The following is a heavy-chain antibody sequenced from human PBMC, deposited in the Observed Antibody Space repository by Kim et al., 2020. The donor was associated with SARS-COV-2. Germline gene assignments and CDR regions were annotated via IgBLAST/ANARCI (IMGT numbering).Heavy chain of an antibody. J-gene: IGHJ6*02. V-gene: IGHV7-4-1*02. D-gene: IGHD2-2*01. CDR3: ARDAVPAALSYYYYGMDV. CDR1: GYTFTSYA. CDR2: INTNTGNP. Sequence: ASVKVSCKASGYTFTSYAMNWVRQAPGQGLEWMGWINTNTGNPTYAQGFTGRFVFSLDTSVSTAYLRISSLKAEDTAVYYCARDAVPAALSYYYYGMDVWGQGTTVTVSS.